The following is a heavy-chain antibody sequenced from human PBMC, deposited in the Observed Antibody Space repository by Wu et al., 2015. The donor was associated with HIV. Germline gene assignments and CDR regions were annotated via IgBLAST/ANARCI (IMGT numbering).Heavy chain of an antibody. J-gene: IGHJ3*02. V-gene: IGHV1-69*05. CDR2: IIPIFGTA. CDR3: ARWYYYDSSDQTRCLFDI. Sequence: QVQLVQSGAEVKKPGSSVKVSCKASGGTFSSYAISWVRQAPGQGLEWMGGIIPIFGTANYAQKFQGRVTITTDESTSTAYMELSSLRSEDTAVYYCARWYYYDSSDQTRCLFDIVGPRDNGHRLF. CDR1: GGTFSSYA. D-gene: IGHD3-22*01.